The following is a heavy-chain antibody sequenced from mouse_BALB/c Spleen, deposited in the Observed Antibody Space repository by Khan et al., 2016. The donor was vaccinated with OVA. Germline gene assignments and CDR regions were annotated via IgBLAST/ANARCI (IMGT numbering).Heavy chain of an antibody. J-gene: IGHJ4*01. CDR3: ARVGYSGTMDY. CDR1: GYTFTTYG. V-gene: IGHV9-3-1*01. CDR2: INTYTGEP. Sequence: QIQLVQSGPELTKPGVTVKISCKASGYTFTTYGMNWVKQAPGKGLKWMGWINTYTGEPTSVDAFKGRFAFSLETSASTAYLQINNLKDEDTATNVRARVGYSGTMDYWGQGTSVTVSS. D-gene: IGHD2-14*01.